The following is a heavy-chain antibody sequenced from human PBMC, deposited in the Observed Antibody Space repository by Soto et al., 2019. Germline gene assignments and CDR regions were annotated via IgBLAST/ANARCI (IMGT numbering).Heavy chain of an antibody. D-gene: IGHD3-10*01. CDR2: INPNSGGT. V-gene: IGHV1-2*02. CDR3: ARALPMRRVRGVITAY. J-gene: IGHJ4*02. Sequence: QVQLVQSGAEVKKPGASVKVSCKASGYTFTGYYMHWVRQAPGQGLEWMGWINPNSGGTNYAQKFQGRVTMTRDTSISTAYMELSRLRSDDTAVYYCARALPMRRVRGVITAYWGQGTLVTVSS. CDR1: GYTFTGYY.